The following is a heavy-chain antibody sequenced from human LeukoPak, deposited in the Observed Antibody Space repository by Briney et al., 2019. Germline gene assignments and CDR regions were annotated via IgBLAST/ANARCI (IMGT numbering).Heavy chain of an antibody. V-gene: IGHV3-7*01. CDR2: ISQDGSET. D-gene: IGHD7-27*01. J-gene: IGHJ4*02. Sequence: PERSLRLSCAASGFTFNSFFLNWVRLTPGRELEWVACISQDGSETFYMDSVRGRFTISRDNTKNSLYLQMNSLRAEDTAVYFCVRDLGHSRHYFEYWGQGALVTVSS. CDR3: VRDLGHSRHYFEY. CDR1: GFTFNSFF.